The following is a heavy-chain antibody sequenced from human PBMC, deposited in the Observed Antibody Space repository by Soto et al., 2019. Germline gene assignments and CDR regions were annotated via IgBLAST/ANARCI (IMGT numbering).Heavy chain of an antibody. CDR1: GGTFSSYT. CDR2: IIPILGIA. CDR3: ADRLYSKGNYYYYYMDV. Sequence: QVQLVQSGAEVKKPGSSVKVSCKASGGTFSSYTISWVRQAPGQGLEWMGRIIPILGIANYAQKFQGRVTITADKTTSTAYLELSSLRSEDTAVYYCADRLYSKGNYYYYYMDVWGKGTTVTVSS. D-gene: IGHD4-4*01. V-gene: IGHV1-69*02. J-gene: IGHJ6*03.